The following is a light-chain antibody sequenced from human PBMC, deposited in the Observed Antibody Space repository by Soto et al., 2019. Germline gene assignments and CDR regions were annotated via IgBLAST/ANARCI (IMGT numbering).Light chain of an antibody. CDR3: QQHGNSPWT. CDR2: GAS. CDR1: QSVGSTF. Sequence: EVVLTQSPGTLSLSPGERATLSCRASQSVGSTFSAWYQQKPGQAPRLLIYGASSRATGIPDRFSGSGSGTDFTLTISRLEPEDFAVYYCQQHGNSPWTFGQGTKVDIK. J-gene: IGKJ1*01. V-gene: IGKV3-20*01.